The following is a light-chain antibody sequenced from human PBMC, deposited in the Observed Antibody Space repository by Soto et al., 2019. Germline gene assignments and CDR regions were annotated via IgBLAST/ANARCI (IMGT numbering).Light chain of an antibody. CDR2: GAS. J-gene: IGKJ1*01. CDR1: QNVDTKY. Sequence: EIVLTQSPCTLSLSPGQRATLSCRASQNVDTKYLAWYQQKPGQPPRLLIYGASTRATGIPARFSGSGSGTEFTLTISSLQSEDFAVYHCQQYSDWPLTFGQGTKVDIK. V-gene: IGKV3-15*01. CDR3: QQYSDWPLT.